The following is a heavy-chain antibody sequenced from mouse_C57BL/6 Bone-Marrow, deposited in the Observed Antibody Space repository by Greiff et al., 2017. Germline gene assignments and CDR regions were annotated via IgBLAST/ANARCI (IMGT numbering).Heavy chain of an antibody. V-gene: IGHV1-61*01. CDR1: GYTFTSYW. D-gene: IGHD2-5*01. CDR3: ARYSNYEPLYFDY. Sequence: VQLQQPGAELVRPGSSVKLSCKASGYTFTSYWMDWVKQRPGQGLEWIGNIYPSDSETHYNQKFKDKATLTVDKSSSTAYLQHSSLTSEDSAVYYCARYSNYEPLYFDYWGQGTTLTVSS. CDR2: IYPSDSET. J-gene: IGHJ2*01.